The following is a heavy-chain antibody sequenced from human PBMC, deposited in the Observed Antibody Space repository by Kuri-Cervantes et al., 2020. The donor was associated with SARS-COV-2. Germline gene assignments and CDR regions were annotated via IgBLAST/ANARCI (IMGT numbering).Heavy chain of an antibody. J-gene: IGHJ4*02. Sequence: SETLSLTCTVSGGSISSSSYYWGWIRQPPGKGLEWIGSIYYSGSTYYNPSLKSRVTISVDTSKNQFSLKLSSVTAADTAVYYCARVAYSGYFFDYWGQGTLVTVSS. CDR2: IYYSGST. CDR3: ARVAYSGYFFDY. CDR1: GGSISSSSYY. D-gene: IGHD5-12*01. V-gene: IGHV4-39*07.